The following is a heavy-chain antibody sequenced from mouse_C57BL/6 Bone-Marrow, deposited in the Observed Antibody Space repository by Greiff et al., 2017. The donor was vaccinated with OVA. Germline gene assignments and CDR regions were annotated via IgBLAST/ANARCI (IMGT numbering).Heavy chain of an antibody. J-gene: IGHJ4*01. CDR3: AKGRRRDAMDY. V-gene: IGHV5-17*01. CDR1: GFTFSDYG. CDR2: ISSGRSTI. Sequence: EVKLVESGGGLVKPGGSLKLSCAASGFTFSDYGMHWVRQAPEKGLEWVAYISSGRSTIYYADTVKGRFTISRDNAKNTLFLQMTSLRSEDTAMYYCAKGRRRDAMDYWGQGTSVTVSS.